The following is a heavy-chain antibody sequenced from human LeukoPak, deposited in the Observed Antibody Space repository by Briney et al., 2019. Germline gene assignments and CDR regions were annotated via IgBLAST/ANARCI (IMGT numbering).Heavy chain of an antibody. CDR3: ARLSSGWAPRAFDI. CDR2: IKPNSGDT. J-gene: IGHJ3*02. Sequence: ASVKVSCKASGYTFSGYYMHWVRQAPGQGLEWMGWIKPNSGDTKYAQKFQGRVTMTRDTSISTAYMELSRLRSDDTAVYYCARLSSGWAPRAFDIWGQGTMVTVSS. CDR1: GYTFSGYY. V-gene: IGHV1-2*02. D-gene: IGHD6-19*01.